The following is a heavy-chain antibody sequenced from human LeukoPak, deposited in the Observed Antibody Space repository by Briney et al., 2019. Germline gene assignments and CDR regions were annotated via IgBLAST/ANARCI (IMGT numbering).Heavy chain of an antibody. J-gene: IGHJ3*01. CDR3: ASTRILSGGSFDA. V-gene: IGHV1-18*01. Sequence: ASVKVSCKASGDAFISNSFVWVRQAPGQGLEWVAWINPYNGNTDSAHRFQDRVTMTTDTSTSTAYMELRTLRSDDTAMYFCASTRILSGGSFDAWGQGIMVIVSS. D-gene: IGHD3-10*01. CDR1: GDAFISNS. CDR2: INPYNGNT.